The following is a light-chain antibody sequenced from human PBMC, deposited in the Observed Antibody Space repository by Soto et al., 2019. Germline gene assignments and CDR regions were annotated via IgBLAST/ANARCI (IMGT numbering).Light chain of an antibody. V-gene: IGKV1-33*01. CDR3: QQYDDLPIN. J-gene: IGKJ5*01. Sequence: DIQMTQSPSSLSASVGDRVTITCQASQDIDKFLNWYQQKPGKAPKLLIDDASNLETGVPSRFSGSGSGTHFTFTISSLQPEDIETYYCQQYDDLPINFGQGTRLEI. CDR2: DAS. CDR1: QDIDKF.